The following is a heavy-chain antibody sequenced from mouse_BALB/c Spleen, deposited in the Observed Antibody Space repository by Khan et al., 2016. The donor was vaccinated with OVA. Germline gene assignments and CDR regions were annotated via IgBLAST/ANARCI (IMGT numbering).Heavy chain of an antibody. CDR3: ARRARK. CDR2: IDLPYGNT. V-gene: IGHV14-3*02. J-gene: IGHJ2*01. Sequence: VQLKQSGAELVKSGATVKLSCTASGLTIKDTYMHWLKQWPEQGLEWIGRIDLPYGNTISDPTFQGKATITAATSSNTAYLQLRSLTSGDTDVCYCARRARKWGQGTTLTVSS. D-gene: IGHD3-3*01. CDR1: GLTIKDTY.